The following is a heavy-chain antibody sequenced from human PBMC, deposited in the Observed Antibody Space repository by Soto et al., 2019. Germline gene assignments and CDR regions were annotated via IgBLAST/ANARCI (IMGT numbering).Heavy chain of an antibody. CDR1: GFTFSSYA. V-gene: IGHV3-30-3*01. CDR2: ISYDGSNK. Sequence: GGSLRLSCAASGFTFSSYAMHWVRQAPGKGLEWVAVISYDGSNKYYADSVKGRFTISRDNSKNTLYLQMNSLRAEDTAVYYCARDHGIADRFYYYYGMDVWGQGTTVTVSS. D-gene: IGHD6-6*01. J-gene: IGHJ6*02. CDR3: ARDHGIADRFYYYYGMDV.